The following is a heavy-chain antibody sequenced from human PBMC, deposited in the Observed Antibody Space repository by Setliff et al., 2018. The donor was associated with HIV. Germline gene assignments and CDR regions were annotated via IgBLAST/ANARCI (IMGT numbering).Heavy chain of an antibody. Sequence: GGSLRLSCAASGFTFSNAWMNWVRQAPGKGLEWVAFIWYNGINKYYADSVKGRFTISRDNSKNTLYLQMNSLRAEDTAIYYCVGDPPQSGYAFAIWGQGTMVTVSS. V-gene: IGHV3-33*08. CDR1: GFTFSNAW. D-gene: IGHD7-27*01. CDR3: VGDPPQSGYAFAI. J-gene: IGHJ3*02. CDR2: IWYNGINK.